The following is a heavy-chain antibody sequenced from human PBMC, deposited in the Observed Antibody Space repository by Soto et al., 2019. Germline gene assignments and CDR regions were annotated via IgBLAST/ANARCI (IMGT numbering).Heavy chain of an antibody. CDR3: AKGRYCSSTSCYPYWFDP. CDR2: ISGSGGST. CDR1: GFTFSSYA. Sequence: GGSLRLSCAASGFTFSSYAMSWVRQAPGKGLEWVSAISGSGGSTYYADSVKGRFTISRDNSKNTLYRQMNSLRAEDTAVYYCAKGRYCSSTSCYPYWFDPWGQGTLVTVSS. V-gene: IGHV3-23*01. D-gene: IGHD2-2*01. J-gene: IGHJ5*02.